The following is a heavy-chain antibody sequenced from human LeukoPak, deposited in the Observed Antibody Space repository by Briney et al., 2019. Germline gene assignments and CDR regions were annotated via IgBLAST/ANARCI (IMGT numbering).Heavy chain of an antibody. V-gene: IGHV4-4*07. J-gene: IGHJ6*03. D-gene: IGHD3-9*01. Sequence: PSETLSLTCTVSGGSISSYYWSWIRQPAGKGLEWIGRIYTSGSTNYNPSLNSRVTISVDTSKNQFSLKLSSVTAADTAVYYCARESRYYDILTDYYYMDVWGKGTTVTISS. CDR3: ARESRYYDILTDYYYMDV. CDR1: GGSISSYY. CDR2: IYTSGST.